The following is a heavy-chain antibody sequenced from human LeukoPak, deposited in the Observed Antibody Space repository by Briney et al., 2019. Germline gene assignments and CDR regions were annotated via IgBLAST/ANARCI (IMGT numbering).Heavy chain of an antibody. CDR1: GFTFSSYG. CDR2: ISYDGSNK. J-gene: IGHJ4*02. Sequence: PGGSLRLSCAASGFTFSSYGMHLVRQAPGKGLEWVAVISYDGSNKYYADSVKGRFTISRDNSKNTLYLQMNSLRAEDTAVYYCAREGDSGSYFDYWGQGTLVTVSS. V-gene: IGHV3-30*03. CDR3: AREGDSGSYFDY. D-gene: IGHD1-26*01.